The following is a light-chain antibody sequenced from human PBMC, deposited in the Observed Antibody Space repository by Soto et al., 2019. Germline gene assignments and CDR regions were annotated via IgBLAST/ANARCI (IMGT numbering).Light chain of an antibody. CDR1: YSDIGDYNY. J-gene: IGLJ2*01. CDR3: SSYSGTNANVI. CDR2: EGS. V-gene: IGLV2-8*01. Sequence: QSALTQPPSASGSPGQSVTISCAGTYSDIGDYNYVSWYQQHPGKVPKLIISEGSKRPSGVPDRFSGSKSGYTASLTVSDLQPADEAVYYCSSYSGTNANVIFGGWTKVTV.